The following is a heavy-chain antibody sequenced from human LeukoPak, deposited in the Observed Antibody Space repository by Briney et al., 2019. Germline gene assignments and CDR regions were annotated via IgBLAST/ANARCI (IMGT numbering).Heavy chain of an antibody. Sequence: GGSLRLSCAASGFTSSSYAMHWVRQAPGKGLEWVAVISYDGSNKYYADSVKGRFTISRDNSKNTLYLQMNSLRAEDTAVYYCARDPTYVWGRYPLDYWGQGTLVTVSS. J-gene: IGHJ4*02. CDR3: ARDPTYVWGRYPLDY. V-gene: IGHV3-30*04. CDR2: ISYDGSNK. D-gene: IGHD3-16*02. CDR1: GFTSSSYA.